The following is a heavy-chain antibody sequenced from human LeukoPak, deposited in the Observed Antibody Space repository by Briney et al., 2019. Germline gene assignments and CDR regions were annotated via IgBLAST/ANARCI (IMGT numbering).Heavy chain of an antibody. CDR2: IYYSGST. CDR1: GGSISSGDYY. V-gene: IGHV4-30-4*01. D-gene: IGHD6-19*01. J-gene: IGHJ4*02. Sequence: SETLFLTCTVSGGSISSGDYYWSWIRQPPGKGLEWIGYIYYSGSTYYNPSLKSRVTISVDTSKNQFSLKLSSVTAADTAVYYCARSFHGSGWYRLDYWGQGTLVTVSS. CDR3: ARSFHGSGWYRLDY.